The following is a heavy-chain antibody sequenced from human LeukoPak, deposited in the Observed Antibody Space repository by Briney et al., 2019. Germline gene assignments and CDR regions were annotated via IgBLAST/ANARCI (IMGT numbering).Heavy chain of an antibody. CDR1: GGSFSGYY. J-gene: IGHJ4*02. V-gene: IGHV4-59*10. CDR3: ARLSTVTTSFDY. CDR2: IYTSGTT. D-gene: IGHD4-17*01. Sequence: NTSETLSLTCAVYGGSFSGYYWSWIRQPAGKGLEWIGRIYTSGTTHYNPSLKSRVTMSVDTSKNQFSLKLSSVTAADTAVYYCARLSTVTTSFDYWGQGTLVTVSS.